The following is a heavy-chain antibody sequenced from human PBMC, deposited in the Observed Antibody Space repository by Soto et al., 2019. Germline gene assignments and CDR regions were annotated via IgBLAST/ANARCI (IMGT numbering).Heavy chain of an antibody. D-gene: IGHD5-18*01. Sequence: PGGSLRLSCAASGFTFSSYGMHWVRQAPGKGLEWVAVISYDGSNKYYADSVKGRFTISRDNSKNTLYLQMNSLRAEDTAVYYCAKESGGYSYGDYYYYGMDVWGQGTTVTVSS. J-gene: IGHJ6*02. CDR2: ISYDGSNK. CDR3: AKESGGYSYGDYYYYGMDV. CDR1: GFTFSSYG. V-gene: IGHV3-30*18.